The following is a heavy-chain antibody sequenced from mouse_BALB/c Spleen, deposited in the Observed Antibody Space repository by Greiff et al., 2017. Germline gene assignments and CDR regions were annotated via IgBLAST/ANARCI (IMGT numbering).Heavy chain of an antibody. Sequence: VQLQQSGPELVKPGASVKISCKASGYSFTSYYIHWVKQRPGQGLEWIGWIFPGSGNTKYNEKFKGKATLTADTSSSTAYMQLSSLTSEDSAVYFCARAYGNYGFAYWGQGTLVTVSA. J-gene: IGHJ3*01. D-gene: IGHD2-1*01. CDR2: IFPGSGNT. CDR3: ARAYGNYGFAY. V-gene: IGHV1-66*01. CDR1: GYSFTSYY.